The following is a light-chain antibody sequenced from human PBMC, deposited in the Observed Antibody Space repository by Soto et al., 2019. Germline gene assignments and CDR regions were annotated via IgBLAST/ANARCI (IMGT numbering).Light chain of an antibody. Sequence: DIQMTQSPSSLFASVGDRVSITCRASQGISNNLGWYQQRPGKAPKRLIYGTSNLQTGVPSRFSGSGYGTDFTLTISSLQPEDFATYYWLQHETYPRTFGQGTKVEV. V-gene: IGKV1-17*01. J-gene: IGKJ1*01. CDR3: LQHETYPRT. CDR1: QGISNN. CDR2: GTS.